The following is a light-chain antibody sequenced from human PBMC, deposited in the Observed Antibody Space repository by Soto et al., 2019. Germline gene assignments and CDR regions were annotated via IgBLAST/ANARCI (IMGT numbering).Light chain of an antibody. CDR1: SSNIGSNT. Sequence: QSALAQPASACETPGQRVTISCSGSSSNIGSNTVHWYQQLPGRAPKLRIYSNNQRPSGVPDRFSGSKSGTSASLSISGLQSADEADYHCAPWDDSLNGYVFGTGTKVTV. CDR3: APWDDSLNGYV. J-gene: IGLJ1*01. CDR2: SNN. V-gene: IGLV1-44*01.